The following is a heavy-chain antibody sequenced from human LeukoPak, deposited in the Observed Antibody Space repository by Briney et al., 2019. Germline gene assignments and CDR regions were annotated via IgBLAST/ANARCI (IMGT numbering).Heavy chain of an antibody. J-gene: IGHJ4*02. Sequence: GGSLRLSCAASGFTFSSYGMHWVRQAPGKGLEWVAVISYDGSNKYYADSVKGRFTISRDNSKNTLYLQMNSLRAEDTVVYYCAKDSSGGYSYGQYFDYWGQGTLVTVSS. V-gene: IGHV3-30*18. D-gene: IGHD5-18*01. CDR2: ISYDGSNK. CDR3: AKDSSGGYSYGQYFDY. CDR1: GFTFSSYG.